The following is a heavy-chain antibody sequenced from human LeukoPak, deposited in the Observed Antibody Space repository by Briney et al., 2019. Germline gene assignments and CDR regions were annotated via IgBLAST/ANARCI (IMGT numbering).Heavy chain of an antibody. CDR2: MNPNSGNT. D-gene: IGHD1-26*01. V-gene: IGHV1-8*03. CDR3: ARDHSVGATMGRY. Sequence: ASVKVSCKASGYTFTSYDINWVRQATGQGLEWMGWMNPNSGNTGYAQKFQGRVTITRNTSISTAYMELSSLRSDDTAVYYCARDHSVGATMGRYWGQGTLVTVSS. J-gene: IGHJ4*02. CDR1: GYTFTSYD.